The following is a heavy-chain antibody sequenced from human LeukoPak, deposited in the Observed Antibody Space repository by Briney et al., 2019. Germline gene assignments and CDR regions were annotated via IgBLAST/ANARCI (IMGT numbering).Heavy chain of an antibody. CDR3: ARSVEGYCSGGSCYSYYYYMDV. V-gene: IGHV4-38-2*02. Sequence: SETLSLTCTVSGYSISSGYYWGWIRQPPGKGLEWIRSIYYSGSTYYNPSLKSRVTISVDTSKNQFSLKLSSVTAADTAVYYCARSVEGYCSGGSCYSYYYYMDVWGKGTTVTVSS. D-gene: IGHD2-15*01. J-gene: IGHJ6*03. CDR2: IYYSGST. CDR1: GYSISSGYY.